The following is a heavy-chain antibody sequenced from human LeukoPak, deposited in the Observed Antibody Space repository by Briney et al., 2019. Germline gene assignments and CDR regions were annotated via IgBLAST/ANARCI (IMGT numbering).Heavy chain of an antibody. CDR3: AKVSSYYYYYGMDV. Sequence: PGGSLRLSCAASGFTFSSYAVSWVRQAPGKGLEWVSAISGSGGSTYYADSVKGRFTISRDNSKNTLYLQMNSLRAEDTAVYYCAKVSSYYYYYGMDVWGQGTTVTVSS. CDR1: GFTFSSYA. D-gene: IGHD2-2*01. CDR2: ISGSGGST. J-gene: IGHJ6*02. V-gene: IGHV3-23*01.